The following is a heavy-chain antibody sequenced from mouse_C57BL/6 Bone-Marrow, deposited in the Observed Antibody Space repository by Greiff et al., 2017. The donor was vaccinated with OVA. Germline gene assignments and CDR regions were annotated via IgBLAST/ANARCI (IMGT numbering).Heavy chain of an antibody. CDR2: LDPSDSYT. J-gene: IGHJ3*01. Sequence: QVQLQQPGAELVRPGTSVKLSCKASGYTFTSYWMPWVKQRPGQGLEWIGVLDPSDSYTNSNQKFNGKATLTVDTSSSTAYMQLSSLTAEDSAVYYCERSSNDLFAYWGQGTLVTVSA. D-gene: IGHD2-12*01. V-gene: IGHV1-59*01. CDR3: ERSSNDLFAY. CDR1: GYTFTSYW.